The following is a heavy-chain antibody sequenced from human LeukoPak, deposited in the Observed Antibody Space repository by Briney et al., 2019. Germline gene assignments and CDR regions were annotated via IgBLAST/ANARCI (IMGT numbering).Heavy chain of an antibody. CDR2: ISGSGGST. Sequence: TGRSLRLSCAASGFTFSSYAMSWVRQAPGKGLEWVSAISGSGGSTYYADSVKGRFTISRDNSKNTLYLQMNSLRAEDTAVYYCAKGLLGRPDFDYWGQGTLVTVSS. CDR3: AKGLLGRPDFDY. CDR1: GFTFSSYA. V-gene: IGHV3-23*01. D-gene: IGHD1-1*01. J-gene: IGHJ4*02.